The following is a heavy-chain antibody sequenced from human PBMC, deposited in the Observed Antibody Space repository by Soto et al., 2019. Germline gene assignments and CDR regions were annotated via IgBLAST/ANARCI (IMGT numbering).Heavy chain of an antibody. V-gene: IGHV1-24*01. CDR3: ATNGWGGATKFYGMDV. CDR2: FDPEDGET. D-gene: IGHD1-26*01. Sequence: ASVKVSCTVSGYTLTELSMHWVRQAPGKGLEWMGGFDPEDGETIYAQKFQGRVTMTEDTSTDTAYMELSSLRSEDTAVYYCATNGWGGATKFYGMDVWGQGTTVTVSS. J-gene: IGHJ6*02. CDR1: GYTLTELS.